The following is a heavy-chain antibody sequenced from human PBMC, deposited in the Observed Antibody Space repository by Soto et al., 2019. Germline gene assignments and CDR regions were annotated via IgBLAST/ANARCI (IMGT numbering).Heavy chain of an antibody. CDR2: ILNTGGDT. CDR1: GFTFSSYA. V-gene: IGHV3-23*01. J-gene: IGHJ4*02. Sequence: RRLSCAASGFTFSSYAMTWVRQAPGKGLEWVSVILNTGGDTLYADSVKGRFTISRDNSKDTLYLQMNILRVEDTAIYYCARASGESYPGSRVFDSWGQGTRVTVSS. CDR3: ARASGESYPGSRVFDS. D-gene: IGHD3-10*01.